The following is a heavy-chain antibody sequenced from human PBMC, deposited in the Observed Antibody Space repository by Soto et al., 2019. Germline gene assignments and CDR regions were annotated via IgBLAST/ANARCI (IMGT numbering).Heavy chain of an antibody. CDR1: GFTFDNCG. V-gene: IGHV3-9*01. CDR3: VQGRYPTMATPLDH. Sequence: ESGGGLVQPGRSLRLSCAASGFTFDNCGMHWVRQAPGKGLEWVAGISWDSSTIGYADSVKGRFIISRDDAKNSLYLQMDSLRGEDTALYYCVQGRYPTMATPLDHWGQGTQVIVSP. D-gene: IGHD2-15*01. J-gene: IGHJ4*02. CDR2: ISWDSSTI.